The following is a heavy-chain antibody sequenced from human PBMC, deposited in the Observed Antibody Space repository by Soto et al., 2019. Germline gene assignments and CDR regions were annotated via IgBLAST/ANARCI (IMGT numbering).Heavy chain of an antibody. Sequence: SEILSLTCTVSGGSISSYYWSWIRQPPGKGLEWIGYIYYSGSTNDNPSLKSRVTISVDTSKNQFALKLSSVTAADTAVYYCAREGDSSSWSFDYWGQGTLVTVSS. CDR2: IYYSGST. V-gene: IGHV4-59*01. J-gene: IGHJ4*02. D-gene: IGHD6-13*01. CDR1: GGSISSYY. CDR3: AREGDSSSWSFDY.